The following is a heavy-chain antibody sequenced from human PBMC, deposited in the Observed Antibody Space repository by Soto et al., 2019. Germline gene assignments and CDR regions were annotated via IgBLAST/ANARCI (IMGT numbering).Heavy chain of an antibody. J-gene: IGHJ5*02. V-gene: IGHV3-7*03. CDR1: GFTFSDYW. D-gene: IGHD3-16*01. Sequence: EVQLVESGGGLVQPGGSLRLSCAASGFTFSDYWMSWARQAPGKGLEWVAVIKQDGSETYYVDSVKGRFTISRDNAKNSLYLQMNSLRAEDTAVYFCVTDWGQLSGAWAQGILVTVSS. CDR2: IKQDGSET. CDR3: VTDWGQLSGA.